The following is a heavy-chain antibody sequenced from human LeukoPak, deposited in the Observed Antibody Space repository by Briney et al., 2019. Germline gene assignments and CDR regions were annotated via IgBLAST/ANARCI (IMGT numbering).Heavy chain of an antibody. Sequence: GSLRLSCAASGFTFSSYAMSWVRQAPGKGLEWVSPISGSGGSTYYADSVKGRFTISRDNSKNTLYLQMNSLRAEDTAVYYCAKVPYRIAVAGTLGYWGQGTLVTVSS. CDR3: AKVPYRIAVAGTLGY. CDR1: GFTFSSYA. V-gene: IGHV3-23*01. J-gene: IGHJ4*02. CDR2: ISGSGGST. D-gene: IGHD6-19*01.